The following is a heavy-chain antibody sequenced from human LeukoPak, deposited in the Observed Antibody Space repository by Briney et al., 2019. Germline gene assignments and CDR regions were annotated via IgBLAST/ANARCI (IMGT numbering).Heavy chain of an antibody. CDR2: MNPNSGNT. Sequence: ASVKVSCKASGYTFSGYYMHWVRQAPGQGLEWMGWMNPNSGNTGYAQKFQGRVTITRNTSISTAYMELSSLRSEDTAVYYCARRLPKSGYDSEYYFDYWGQGTLVTVSS. V-gene: IGHV1-8*03. CDR3: ARRLPKSGYDSEYYFDY. D-gene: IGHD5-12*01. J-gene: IGHJ4*02. CDR1: GYTFSGYY.